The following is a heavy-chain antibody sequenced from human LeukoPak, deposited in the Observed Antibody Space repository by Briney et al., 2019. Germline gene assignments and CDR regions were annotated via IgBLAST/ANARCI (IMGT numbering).Heavy chain of an antibody. D-gene: IGHD3-22*01. Sequence: SQTPSLTCAISGDSVSSNSAAWNWIRQSPSRGLEWLGRTYYRSKWYNDYAESVKSRITINPDTSKNQFSLKLSSVTAADTAVYYCARDLRYYDSSGRSRGFDPWGQGTLVTVSS. CDR1: GDSVSSNSAA. CDR3: ARDLRYYDSSGRSRGFDP. V-gene: IGHV6-1*01. J-gene: IGHJ5*02. CDR2: TYYRSKWYN.